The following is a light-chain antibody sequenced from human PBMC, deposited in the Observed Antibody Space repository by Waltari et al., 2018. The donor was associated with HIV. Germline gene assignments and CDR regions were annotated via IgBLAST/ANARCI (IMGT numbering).Light chain of an antibody. J-gene: IGKJ4*01. CDR3: QQCATSPLT. Sequence: EIVLTQSPGTLSLAQGERATLSCRASQSVTSDYLAWYQQKPGQAPRLLIYDASSRATGIPDRFSGSGSGTDFTLTISRLEPEDFAVYYCQQCATSPLTFGGGTKVEIK. V-gene: IGKV3-20*01. CDR2: DAS. CDR1: QSVTSDY.